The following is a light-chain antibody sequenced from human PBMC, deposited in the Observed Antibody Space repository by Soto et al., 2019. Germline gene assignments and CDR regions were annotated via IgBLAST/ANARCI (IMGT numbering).Light chain of an antibody. CDR3: QQYFSYNT. J-gene: IGKJ2*01. Sequence: DIQMTQSPSTLSASVGDRVTITCRASRSVDKWLAWYQQKPGKAPTLLIDKASDLESGGPSMFSGSGSGTEFTLTISSLQPDDFASYYCQQYFSYNTFGQGTKLEIK. V-gene: IGKV1-5*03. CDR1: RSVDKW. CDR2: KAS.